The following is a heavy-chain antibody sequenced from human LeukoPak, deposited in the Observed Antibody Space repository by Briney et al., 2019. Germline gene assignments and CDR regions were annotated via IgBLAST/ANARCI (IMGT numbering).Heavy chain of an antibody. CDR1: GFTFSSYS. V-gene: IGHV3-21*01. CDR3: ARGYCSGGSCYLNAFDI. J-gene: IGHJ3*02. Sequence: GGSLRLSCAASGFTFSSYSMSWVRQAPGKGLEWVSSISSSSSYIFYADSVKGRSTISRDNAKNSLDLQMNSLRAEDTALYYCARGYCSGGSCYLNAFDIWGQGTMVTVSS. D-gene: IGHD2-15*01. CDR2: ISSSSSYI.